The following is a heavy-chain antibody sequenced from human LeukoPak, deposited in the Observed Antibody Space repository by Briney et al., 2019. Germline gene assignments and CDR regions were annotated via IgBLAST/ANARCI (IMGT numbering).Heavy chain of an antibody. V-gene: IGHV3-23*01. J-gene: IGHJ3*02. CDR1: GFSFSSYA. D-gene: IGHD3-10*01. Sequence: GGSPRLFCAASGFSFSSYAMSWVRQALGKGREWVSSIRCSGDNTYYAGSVKGRFTISRDNSKNALYLQMNSLRAEETAVYYGAKVRGACDIWGQGTMVTVSS. CDR2: IRCSGDNT. CDR3: AKVRGACDI.